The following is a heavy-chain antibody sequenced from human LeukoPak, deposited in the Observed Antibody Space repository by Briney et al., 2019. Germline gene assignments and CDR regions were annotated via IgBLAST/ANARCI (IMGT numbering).Heavy chain of an antibody. CDR3: ARSLDYYDSSGYYYYFDY. V-gene: IGHV1-69*05. J-gene: IGHJ4*02. Sequence: SVKVSCKASGGTFSSYAISWVRQAPGQGLEWMGGIIPIFGTANYAQKLQGRVTITTDESTSTAYMELSSLRSEDTAVYYCARSLDYYDSSGYYYYFDYWGQGTLVTVSS. CDR2: IIPIFGTA. CDR1: GGTFSSYA. D-gene: IGHD3-22*01.